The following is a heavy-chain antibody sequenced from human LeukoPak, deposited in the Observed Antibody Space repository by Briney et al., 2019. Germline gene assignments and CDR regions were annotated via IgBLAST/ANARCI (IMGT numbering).Heavy chain of an antibody. CDR2: INPNSGST. V-gene: IGHV1-18*01. Sequence: ASVKVSCKASGYAFTSYGISWVRQAPGQGLEWMGWINPNSGSTSYAQKFQGRVTMTRDTSTSTVYMELSSLRSEDTAVYYCARFAEGVFDYWGQGTLVTVSS. CDR3: ARFAEGVFDY. CDR1: GYAFTSYG. J-gene: IGHJ4*02. D-gene: IGHD3-16*01.